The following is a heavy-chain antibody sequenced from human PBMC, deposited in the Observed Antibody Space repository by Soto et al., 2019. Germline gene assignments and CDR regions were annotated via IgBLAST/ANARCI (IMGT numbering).Heavy chain of an antibody. CDR3: AKDRGWSSADLEY. CDR1: GFTFSSFG. CDR2: ISYDGSSD. J-gene: IGHJ4*02. Sequence: QVQLVESGGGVVQPGRSLRLSCAASGFTFSSFGMHWVRQAPGKGLEWVALISYDGSSDYYVDSVKGRFTISRDKSKNTLYLQMNILRPEDTAVYYCAKDRGWSSADLEYWGQGTLVTVSS. V-gene: IGHV3-30*18. D-gene: IGHD6-19*01.